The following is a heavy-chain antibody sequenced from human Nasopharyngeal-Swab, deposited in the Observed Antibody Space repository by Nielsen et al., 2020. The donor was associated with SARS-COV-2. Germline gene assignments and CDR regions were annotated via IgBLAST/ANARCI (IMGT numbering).Heavy chain of an antibody. Sequence: GSLRLSCAVFGGSLSGYYWSWIRQPPGKGLEWIGEINHSGSTNYNPSLKSRVTISVDTSKNQFSLKLTSVTAADTAVYYCARALEYSRGMDVWGQGTTVTVSS. V-gene: IGHV4-34*01. CDR2: INHSGST. D-gene: IGHD6-6*01. J-gene: IGHJ6*02. CDR1: GGSLSGYY. CDR3: ARALEYSRGMDV.